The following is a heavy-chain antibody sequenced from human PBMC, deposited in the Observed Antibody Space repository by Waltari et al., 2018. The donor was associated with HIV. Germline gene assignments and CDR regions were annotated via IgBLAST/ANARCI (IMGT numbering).Heavy chain of an antibody. V-gene: IGHV3-15*01. CDR2: MKNNAHGGAV. Sequence: EVQLVESGGGLVKPGGSLRLSCAASGLSFSDVWMIWVRQAAGEGLEWVARMKNNAHGGAVDYCALVKGRFTISRDDSKCMVYLQMNNLEADDTAVYFCTSWQGGSFWGQGTLVTVSS. CDR1: GLSFSDVW. J-gene: IGHJ4*02. D-gene: IGHD5-12*01. CDR3: TSWQGGSF.